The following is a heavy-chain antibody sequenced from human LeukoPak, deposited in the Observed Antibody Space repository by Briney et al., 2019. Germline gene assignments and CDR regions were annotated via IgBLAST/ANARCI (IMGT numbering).Heavy chain of an antibody. D-gene: IGHD6-13*01. CDR2: INHSGST. V-gene: IGHV4-38-2*02. CDR1: GYSISSGYY. J-gene: IGHJ6*03. CDR3: ARVYSSWYYYYYYYMDV. Sequence: SETLSLTCSVSGYSISSGYYWGWIRQPPGKGLEWIGEINHSGSTNYNPSLKSRVTISVDTSKNQFSLKLSSVTAADTAVYYCARVYSSWYYYYYYYMDVWGKGTTVTVSS.